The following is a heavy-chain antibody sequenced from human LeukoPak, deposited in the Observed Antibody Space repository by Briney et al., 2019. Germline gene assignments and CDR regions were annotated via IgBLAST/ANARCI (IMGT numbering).Heavy chain of an antibody. Sequence: GGSLRLSCAASGFTFSDFWMSWVRQAPGKGLECVAGTNEAGGDKLYVDSVKGRFTISRDNSKNTLYLQMSSLRAEDTAVYYCARGSSHYGYDAFDVWGQGTMVTVSS. D-gene: IGHD5-18*01. V-gene: IGHV3-7*03. CDR3: ARGSSHYGYDAFDV. CDR1: GFTFSDFW. CDR2: TNEAGGDK. J-gene: IGHJ3*01.